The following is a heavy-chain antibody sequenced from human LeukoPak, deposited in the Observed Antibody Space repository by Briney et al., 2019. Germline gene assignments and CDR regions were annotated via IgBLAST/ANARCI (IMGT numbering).Heavy chain of an antibody. D-gene: IGHD6-19*01. CDR3: ARGSNSGWRRPFDY. Sequence: SQTLSLTCTVSGGSISSGDYYWSWIRQPPGKGLEWIGYIYYSGSTYYNPSLKSRVTISVDTSKNQFSLKLSSVTAADTAVYYCARGSNSGWRRPFDYWGQGTLVTVSS. J-gene: IGHJ4*02. CDR1: GGSISSGDYY. CDR2: IYYSGST. V-gene: IGHV4-30-4*08.